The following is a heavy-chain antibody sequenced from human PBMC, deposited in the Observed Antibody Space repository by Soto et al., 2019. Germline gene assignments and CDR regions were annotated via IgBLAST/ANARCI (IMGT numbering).Heavy chain of an antibody. Sequence: QVQLQESGPGLVKPSQTLSLTCTVSGGSISSGGYYWSWIRQHPGKGLEWIGYIYYSGSTYYNPFAQSPLSIAVDTSQNQFSLKLSSVTAADTPVYYCARDGSVNCISTSCPSNWLDPCGQGTLVTVSS. D-gene: IGHD2-2*01. V-gene: IGHV4-31*01. CDR1: GGSISSGGYY. CDR2: IYYSGST. J-gene: IGHJ5*02. CDR3: ARDGSVNCISTSCPSNWLDP.